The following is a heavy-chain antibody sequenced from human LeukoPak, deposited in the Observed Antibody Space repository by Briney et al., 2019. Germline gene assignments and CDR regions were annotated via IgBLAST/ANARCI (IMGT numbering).Heavy chain of an antibody. CDR3: ARDEFYCSGDSCYPFDN. CDR1: GYTFTGYY. CDR2: INPNSGGT. V-gene: IGHV1-2*02. Sequence: ASVKVSCKASGYTFTGYYMHWVRQAPGQGLEWMGWINPNSGGTNYAQKFQGRVTMTRDTSISTAYIELSSLRSDDTAVYYCARDEFYCSGDSCYPFDNWGQGTLVTVSS. J-gene: IGHJ4*02. D-gene: IGHD2-15*01.